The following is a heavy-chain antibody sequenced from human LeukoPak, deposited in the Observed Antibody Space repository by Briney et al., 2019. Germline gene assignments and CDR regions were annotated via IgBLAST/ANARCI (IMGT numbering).Heavy chain of an antibody. V-gene: IGHV3-7*01. J-gene: IGHJ4*02. CDR3: VKVAKYYYGSETYYFFEH. D-gene: IGHD3-10*01. CDR2: INQDGTEK. CDR1: GFTFTTYW. Sequence: GESLRLSCAASGFTFTTYWMSWVRQLPGRGLEWVANINQDGTEKYYVDSVKGRFTISRDNAKNSLDLQMNSLRVEDTAIYYCVKVAKYYYGSETYYFFEHWGQGTPVTASS.